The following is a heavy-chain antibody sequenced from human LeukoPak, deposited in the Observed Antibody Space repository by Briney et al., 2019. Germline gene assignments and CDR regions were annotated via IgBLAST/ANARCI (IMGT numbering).Heavy chain of an antibody. CDR1: GGSFSGYY. V-gene: IGHV4-34*01. D-gene: IGHD2-2*01. CDR2: INHSGGT. CDR3: ARLRYCSSTSCPG. J-gene: IGHJ4*02. Sequence: SETLSLTCAVYGGSFSGYYWSWIRQPPGKGLEWIGEINHSGGTNYNPSLKSRVTISVDTSKNQFSLKLSSVTAADTAVYYCARLRYCSSTSCPGWGQGTLVTVSS.